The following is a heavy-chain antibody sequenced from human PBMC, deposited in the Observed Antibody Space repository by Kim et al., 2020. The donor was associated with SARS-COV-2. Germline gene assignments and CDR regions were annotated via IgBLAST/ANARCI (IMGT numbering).Heavy chain of an antibody. Sequence: SVKVSCKASGGTFSSYAISWVRQAPGQGLELMGGIIPIFGTANYAQKFQARVTITADESTSTAYMELSSLISEDTAVYYCAAVAGNNYYYYYGMDVWGQ. CDR2: IIPIFGTA. J-gene: IGHJ6*02. CDR1: GGTFSSYA. CDR3: AAVAGNNYYYYYGMDV. D-gene: IGHD6-19*01. V-gene: IGHV1-69*13.